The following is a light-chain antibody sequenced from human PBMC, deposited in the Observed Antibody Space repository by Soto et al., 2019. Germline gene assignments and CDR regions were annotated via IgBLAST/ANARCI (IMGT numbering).Light chain of an antibody. CDR3: QQYHSYSRT. CDR1: QSVSSW. V-gene: IGKV1-5*01. J-gene: IGKJ1*01. CDR2: DAS. Sequence: DIQMTQSPSTLSASVGDRVTITCRASQSVSSWLAWYQQKPGKAPKFLIYDASSLESGVPSRFSGSGSGTEFTLTISSLQPDDFATYYCQQYHSYSRTFGQGTKVDIK.